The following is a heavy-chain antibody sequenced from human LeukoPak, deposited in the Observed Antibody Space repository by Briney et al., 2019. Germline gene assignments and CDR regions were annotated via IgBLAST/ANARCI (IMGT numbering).Heavy chain of an antibody. CDR1: GFTFSIYA. CDR2: ITNSGSDT. CDR3: AKGSSSSRPYYSDY. V-gene: IGHV3-23*01. J-gene: IGHJ4*02. D-gene: IGHD6-6*01. Sequence: PGGSLRLSCAASGFTFSIYAMSWVRQAPGKGREWVSAITNSGSDTYPADSVKGRFTISRDNSKNTLYLQMNSLRVEDTAVYYCAKGSSSSRPYYSDYWGQGTLVTVSS.